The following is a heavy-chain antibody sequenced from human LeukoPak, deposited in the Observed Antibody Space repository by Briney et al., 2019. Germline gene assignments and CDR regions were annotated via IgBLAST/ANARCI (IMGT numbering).Heavy chain of an antibody. CDR3: ARRYCSSTSCTLDY. D-gene: IGHD2-2*01. V-gene: IGHV3-48*03. Sequence: GGSLRLSCATSGFTFSTYEMNWVRQAPGKELEWVSHISGSGGAIYYADSVKGRFTISRDNAKNSLYLQMNSLRAEDTAVYYCARRYCSSTSCTLDYWGQGTLVTVSS. CDR2: ISGSGGAI. J-gene: IGHJ4*02. CDR1: GFTFSTYE.